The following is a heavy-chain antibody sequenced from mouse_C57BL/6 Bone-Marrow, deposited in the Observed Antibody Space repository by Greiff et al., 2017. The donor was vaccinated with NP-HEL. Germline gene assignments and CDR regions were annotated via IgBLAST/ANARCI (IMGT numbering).Heavy chain of an antibody. CDR3: ARHTYDYDGFDY. D-gene: IGHD2-4*01. V-gene: IGHV5-9*01. Sequence: EVMLVESGGGLVKPGGSLKLSCAASGFTFSSYTMSWVRQTPEKRLEWVATISGGGGNTYYPDSVKGRFTISRDNAKNTLYLQMSSLRSEDTALYYCARHTYDYDGFDYGGQGTTLTVSS. CDR1: GFTFSSYT. J-gene: IGHJ2*01. CDR2: ISGGGGNT.